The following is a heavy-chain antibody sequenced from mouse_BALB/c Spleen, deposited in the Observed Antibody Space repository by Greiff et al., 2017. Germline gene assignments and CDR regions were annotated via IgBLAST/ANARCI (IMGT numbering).Heavy chain of an antibody. CDR1: GYTFSSYW. CDR3: ARGGVITTGAY. CDR2: ILPGSGST. D-gene: IGHD2-4*01. V-gene: IGHV1-9*01. Sequence: QVQLLQSGAELMKPGASVKISCKATGYTFSSYWIEWVKQRPGHGLEWIGEILPGSGSTNYNEKFKGKATFTADTSSNTAYMQLSSLTSEDSAVYYCARGGVITTGAYWGQGTLVTVSA. J-gene: IGHJ3*01.